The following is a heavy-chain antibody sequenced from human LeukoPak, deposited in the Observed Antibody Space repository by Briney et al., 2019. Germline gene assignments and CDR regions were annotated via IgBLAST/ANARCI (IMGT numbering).Heavy chain of an antibody. CDR3: ARGPGCSSTSCYSVDY. J-gene: IGHJ4*02. V-gene: IGHV4-39*07. CDR1: GGSISSSSYY. Sequence: SETLSLTCTVSGGSISSSSYYWGWIRQPPGKGLEWIGSIYYSGSTYYNPSLKSRATISVDTSKNQFSLKLSSVAAADTAVYYCARGPGCSSTSCYSVDYWGQGTLVTVSS. CDR2: IYYSGST. D-gene: IGHD2-2*01.